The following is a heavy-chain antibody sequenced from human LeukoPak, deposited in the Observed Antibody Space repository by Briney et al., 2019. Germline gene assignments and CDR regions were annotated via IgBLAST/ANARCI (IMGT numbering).Heavy chain of an antibody. CDR1: GFTFDDYG. CDR3: AAAQRVCSGRGVGSCPFDI. V-gene: IGHV3-20*04. CDR2: INWNGGST. D-gene: IGHD1-26*01. J-gene: IGHJ3*02. Sequence: PGGSLRLSCAASGFTFDDYGMSWVRQAPGKGLEWVSGINWNGGSTGYADSVKGRFTISRDNAKNSLYLQMNSLRAEDTAVYYCAAAQRVCSGRGVGSCPFDIWGQGTMVTVSS.